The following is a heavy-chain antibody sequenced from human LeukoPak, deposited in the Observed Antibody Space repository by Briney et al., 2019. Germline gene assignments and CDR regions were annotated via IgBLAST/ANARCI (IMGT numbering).Heavy chain of an antibody. CDR1: GFTFSSYE. J-gene: IGHJ4*02. Sequence: PGGSLRLSCVGSGFTFSSYEMNWVRQAPGKGLEWVSYISSSGSTTQYTDSVKGRFTISRDNAKNSLYLQMNSLRAEDTAVYYCANEGYGSGSYSDYWGQGTLVTVSS. D-gene: IGHD3-10*01. CDR3: ANEGYGSGSYSDY. V-gene: IGHV3-48*03. CDR2: ISSSGSTT.